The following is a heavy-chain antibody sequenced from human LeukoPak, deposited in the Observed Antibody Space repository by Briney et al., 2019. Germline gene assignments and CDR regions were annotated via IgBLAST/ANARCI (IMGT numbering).Heavy chain of an antibody. CDR2: IYYSGST. J-gene: IGHJ4*02. CDR3: ARSGGLWLLTYYFDY. V-gene: IGHV4-59*12. D-gene: IGHD3-22*01. Sequence: SEPLSLTCTVSGGSISSYYWSWIRPPPGKGLEWIGYIYYSGSTYYNPSLKSRVTISVDTSKNQLSLKLSSVTAADTAVYFCARSGGLWLLTYYFDYWGQGTLVTVSS. CDR1: GGSISSYY.